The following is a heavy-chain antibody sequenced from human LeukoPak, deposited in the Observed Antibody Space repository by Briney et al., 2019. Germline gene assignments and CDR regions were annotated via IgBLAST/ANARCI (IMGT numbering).Heavy chain of an antibody. J-gene: IGHJ4*02. CDR3: AANFDF. V-gene: IGHV3-33*01. Sequence: PGGSLRLSCAASGFTFSNYGMHWVRQAPGRGLEWVAVIWYDGSTKYYADFVKGRFTISRDNSKNMLYLQMNSLRAEDTAVYYCAANFDFWGQGTLVTVSS. CDR1: GFTFSNYG. CDR2: IWYDGSTK.